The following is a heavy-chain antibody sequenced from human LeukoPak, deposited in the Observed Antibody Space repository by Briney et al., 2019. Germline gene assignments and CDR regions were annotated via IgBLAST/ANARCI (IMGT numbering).Heavy chain of an antibody. D-gene: IGHD3-10*01. J-gene: IGHJ4*02. CDR3: ARGRALWFGENYFDY. V-gene: IGHV1-8*01. CDR1: GYTFTSYD. CDR2: MNPNSGNT. Sequence: ASVKVSCKASGYTFTSYDINWVRQATGQGLEWMGWMNPNSGNTGYAQKFQGRVTMTRNTFISTAYMELSSLRSEDTAVYYCARGRALWFGENYFDYWGQGTLVTVSS.